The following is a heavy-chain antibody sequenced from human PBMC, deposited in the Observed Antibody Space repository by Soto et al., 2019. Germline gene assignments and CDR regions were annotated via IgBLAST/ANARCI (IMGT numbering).Heavy chain of an antibody. Sequence: SSETLSLTCTVSGGSISSSSYYWGWIRQPPGKGLEWIGSIYYSGSTYYNPSLKSRVTISVDTSKNQFSLKLSSVTAADTAVYYCARHRIVLMVYAISFDYWGQGTLVTVSS. CDR1: GGSISSSSYY. V-gene: IGHV4-39*01. D-gene: IGHD2-8*01. J-gene: IGHJ4*02. CDR2: IYYSGST. CDR3: ARHRIVLMVYAISFDY.